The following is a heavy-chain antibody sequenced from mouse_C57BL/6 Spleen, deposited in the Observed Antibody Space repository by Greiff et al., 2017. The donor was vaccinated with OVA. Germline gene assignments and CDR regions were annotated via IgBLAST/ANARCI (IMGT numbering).Heavy chain of an antibody. Sequence: VQGVESGPELVKPGASVKISCKASGYAFSSSWMNWVKQRPGKGLEWIGRIYPGDGDTNYNGKFKGKATLTADKSSSTAYMQLSSLTSEDSAVYFCARDSSGSFAYWGQGTLVTVSA. CDR1: GYAFSSSW. J-gene: IGHJ3*01. CDR3: ARDSSGSFAY. CDR2: IYPGDGDT. D-gene: IGHD3-2*02. V-gene: IGHV1-82*01.